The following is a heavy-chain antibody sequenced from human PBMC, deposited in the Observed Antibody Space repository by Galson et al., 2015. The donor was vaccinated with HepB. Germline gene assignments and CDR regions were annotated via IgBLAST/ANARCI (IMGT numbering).Heavy chain of an antibody. CDR3: ARASEQWDPTIKTDAFDI. Sequence: SVKVSCKASGYSSTSYCISWVRQAPGQGLEWMGRIIPILGIANYAQKFQGRVTITADKSTSTAYMELSSLRAEDTAVYYCARASEQWDPTIKTDAFDIWDRGTMVTVSS. V-gene: IGHV1-69*04. J-gene: IGHJ3*02. CDR1: GYSSTSYC. D-gene: IGHD6-19*01. CDR2: IIPILGIA.